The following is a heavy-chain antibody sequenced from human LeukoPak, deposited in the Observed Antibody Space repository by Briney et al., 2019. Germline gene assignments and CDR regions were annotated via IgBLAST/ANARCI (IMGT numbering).Heavy chain of an antibody. J-gene: IGHJ4*02. CDR1: GGFISTYY. Sequence: PSETLSLTCTVSGGFISTYYWSWIRQPAGKGLEWIGRIHTSGSTNYNPSLKSRVTMSVDTSKNQFSLKLSSVTAADTAVYYCARMGLNPLGYPTYFDYWGQGTLVTVSS. D-gene: IGHD3-16*02. CDR2: IHTSGST. CDR3: ARMGLNPLGYPTYFDY. V-gene: IGHV4-4*07.